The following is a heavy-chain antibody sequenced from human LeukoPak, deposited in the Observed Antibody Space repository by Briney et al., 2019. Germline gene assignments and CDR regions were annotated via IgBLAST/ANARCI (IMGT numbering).Heavy chain of an antibody. J-gene: IGHJ4*02. D-gene: IGHD5-24*01. Sequence: SETLSLTCAVYGGSFSGYYWRWIRQPPGKGLEGIGEINHSGSTNYNPSLKSRVTISVDTSKNQFCLKLSSVTAADTAVYYCARGPPRMGRYFDYWGQGTLVTVSS. V-gene: IGHV4-34*01. CDR2: INHSGST. CDR3: ARGPPRMGRYFDY. CDR1: GGSFSGYY.